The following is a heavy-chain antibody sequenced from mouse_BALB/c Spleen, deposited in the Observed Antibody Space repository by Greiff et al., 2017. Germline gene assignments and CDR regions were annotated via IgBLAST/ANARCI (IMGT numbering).Heavy chain of an antibody. J-gene: IGHJ1*01. CDR3: ARSLRHWYFDV. D-gene: IGHD1-2*01. V-gene: IGHV3-2*02. Sequence: EVKLMESGPGLVKPSQSLSLTCTVTGYSITSDYAWNWIRQFPGNKLEWMGYISYSGSTSYNPSLKSRISITRDTSKNQFFLQLNSVTTEDTATYYCARSLRHWYFDVWGAGTTVTVSS. CDR1: GYSITSDYA. CDR2: ISYSGST.